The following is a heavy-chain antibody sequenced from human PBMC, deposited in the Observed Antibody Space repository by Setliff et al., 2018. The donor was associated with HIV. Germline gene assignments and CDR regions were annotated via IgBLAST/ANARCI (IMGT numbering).Heavy chain of an antibody. CDR2: VYFSGHT. D-gene: IGHD5-12*01. Sequence: PPETLSLTCTVSGGSVGSSSFYWAWIRQPPGKGLEWIGSVYFSGHTNYNPSLKSRVTLSLDNSKNQFSLKLTSVTAAATAVYYCARGDGYRANDAYYDTGMDVWGQGITVTVS. J-gene: IGHJ6*02. CDR1: GGSVGSSSFY. V-gene: IGHV4-39*07. CDR3: ARGDGYRANDAYYDTGMDV.